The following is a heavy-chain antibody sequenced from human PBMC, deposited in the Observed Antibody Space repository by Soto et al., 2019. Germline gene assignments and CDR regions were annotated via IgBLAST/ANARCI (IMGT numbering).Heavy chain of an antibody. V-gene: IGHV3-73*01. D-gene: IGHD2-2*01. CDR3: TRRPSTSGVEY. CDR1: GFTFSGSA. J-gene: IGHJ4*02. CDR2: IRSRAHSYAT. Sequence: GGSLRLSCAASGFTFSGSAMHWVRQASGKGLEWVGRIRSRAHSYATVYAASVKGRFIISRDDSRNTAYLQMNSLKIEDTAVYYCTRRPSTSGVEYWGQGTLVTSPQ.